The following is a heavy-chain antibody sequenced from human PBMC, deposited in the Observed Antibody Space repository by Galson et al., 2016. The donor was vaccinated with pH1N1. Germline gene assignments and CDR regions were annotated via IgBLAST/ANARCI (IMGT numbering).Heavy chain of an antibody. CDR1: GYTFTIYG. J-gene: IGHJ4*02. CDR2: ISPYSGNT. CDR3: AKAAALQLRNYYFDF. V-gene: IGHV1-18*01. Sequence: SVKVSCKASGYTFTIYGISWVRQAPGQGLEWMGWISPYSGNTKYAQKVQGRVTMTTEKSTGTSYMELRSLTSEDTAVYYCAKAAALQLRNYYFDFWGQGTLVTVSS. D-gene: IGHD1-7*01.